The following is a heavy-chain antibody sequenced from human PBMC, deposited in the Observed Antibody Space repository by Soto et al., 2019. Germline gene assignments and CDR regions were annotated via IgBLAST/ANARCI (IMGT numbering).Heavy chain of an antibody. CDR2: IYYSGST. CDR1: GGSTSSGGYY. Sequence: SETLSLTCTVSGGSTSSGGYYWSWIRQHPGKGLEWIGYIYYSGSTYYNPSLKSRVTISVDTSKNQFSLKLSSVTAADTAVYYCARDRMVRGVINAFDIWGQGTMVTVSS. D-gene: IGHD3-10*01. J-gene: IGHJ3*02. V-gene: IGHV4-31*03. CDR3: ARDRMVRGVINAFDI.